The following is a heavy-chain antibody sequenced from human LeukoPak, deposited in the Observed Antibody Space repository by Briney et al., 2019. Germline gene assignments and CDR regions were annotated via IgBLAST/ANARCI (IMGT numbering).Heavy chain of an antibody. Sequence: SVKVSCKASGGTFSSYAISWVRQAPGQGLGWMGRIIPIFGIANYAQKFQGRVTITADKSTSTAYMELSSLRSEDTAVYYCASGCSSTSCYHYYYYGMDVWGQGTTVTVSS. J-gene: IGHJ6*02. CDR2: IIPIFGIA. CDR1: GGTFSSYA. D-gene: IGHD2-2*01. V-gene: IGHV1-69*04. CDR3: ASGCSSTSCYHYYYYGMDV.